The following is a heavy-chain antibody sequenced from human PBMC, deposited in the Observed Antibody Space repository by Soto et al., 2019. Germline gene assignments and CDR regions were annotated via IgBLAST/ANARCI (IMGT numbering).Heavy chain of an antibody. CDR3: AKVRTLRFPPTLYFDY. V-gene: IGHV3-23*01. D-gene: IGHD3-3*01. CDR2: ISGSGGST. J-gene: IGHJ4*02. Sequence: GGSLRLSCAASGFTFSSYAMSWVRQAPGKGLEWVSAISGSGGSTYYADSVKGRFTISRDNSKNTLYLQMNSLRAEDTAVYYCAKVRTLRFPPTLYFDYWGQGTLVTVSS. CDR1: GFTFSSYA.